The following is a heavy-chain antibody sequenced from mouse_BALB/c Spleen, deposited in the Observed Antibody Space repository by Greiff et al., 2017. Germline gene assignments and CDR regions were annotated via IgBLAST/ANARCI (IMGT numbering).Heavy chain of an antibody. D-gene: IGHD2-14*01. CDR1: GFSLTGYG. J-gene: IGHJ4*01. CDR2: IWGDGST. Sequence: VQGVESGPGLVAPSQSLSITCTVSGFSLTGYGVNWVRQPPGKGLEWLGMIWGDGSTDYNSALKSRLSISKDNSKSQVFLKMNSLQTDDTARYYCARARYRYDGYYAMDYWGQGTSVTVSS. CDR3: ARARYRYDGYYAMDY. V-gene: IGHV2-6-7*01.